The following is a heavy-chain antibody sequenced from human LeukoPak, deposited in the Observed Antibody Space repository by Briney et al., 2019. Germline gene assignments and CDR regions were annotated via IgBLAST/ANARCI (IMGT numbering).Heavy chain of an antibody. J-gene: IGHJ4*02. V-gene: IGHV1-18*01. CDR3: ARESSIVVVPAAYDY. Sequence: ASVKVSCKASGYTFTSYGISWVRQAPGQGLEWMGWISAYNGNTNYAQKLQGRATMTTDTSTSTAYIELRSLRSDDTAVYYCARESSIVVVPAAYDYWGQGTLVTVSS. CDR2: ISAYNGNT. CDR1: GYTFTSYG. D-gene: IGHD2-2*01.